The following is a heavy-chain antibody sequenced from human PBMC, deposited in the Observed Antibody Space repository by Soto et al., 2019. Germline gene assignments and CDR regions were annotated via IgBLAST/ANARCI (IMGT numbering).Heavy chain of an antibody. D-gene: IGHD3-9*01. Sequence: VASVKVSCKASGYTFTSYDINWVRQATGQGLEWMGWMNPNSGNTGYAQKFQGRVTMTRNTSISTAYMELSSLRSEDTAVYYCARGRDYDILTGPRLGYYYMDVWGKGTTVTVSS. CDR1: GYTFTSYD. J-gene: IGHJ6*03. CDR3: ARGRDYDILTGPRLGYYYMDV. CDR2: MNPNSGNT. V-gene: IGHV1-8*01.